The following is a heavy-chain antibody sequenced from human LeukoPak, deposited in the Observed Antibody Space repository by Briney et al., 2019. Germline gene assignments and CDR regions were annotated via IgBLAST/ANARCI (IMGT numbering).Heavy chain of an antibody. CDR2: INSDGSST. J-gene: IGHJ4*02. D-gene: IGHD3-9*01. V-gene: IGHV3-74*01. Sequence: GGSLRLSCAASGFTFSNYWMHWVRQAPGKGLVWVSRINSDGSSTTYADSVKGRFTISRDNSKDTLYLQMNSLRAEDTAVYYCAKDKAGYYLYYFDYWGQGTLVTVSS. CDR1: GFTFSNYW. CDR3: AKDKAGYYLYYFDY.